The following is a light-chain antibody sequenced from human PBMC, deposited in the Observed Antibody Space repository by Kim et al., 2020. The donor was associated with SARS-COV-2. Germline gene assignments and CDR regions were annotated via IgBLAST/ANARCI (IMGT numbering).Light chain of an antibody. V-gene: IGLV1-44*01. CDR1: SANVGSNT. CDR3: AAWDDSLNGSFV. CDR2: MIN. Sequence: TVTITCSGRSANVGSNTVTWSQHHQGTAPNLLIYMINHRPPGVPDRFSGSKSGTSASLAISGLQSEDEADYYCAAWDDSLNGSFVFGTGTKVTVL. J-gene: IGLJ1*01.